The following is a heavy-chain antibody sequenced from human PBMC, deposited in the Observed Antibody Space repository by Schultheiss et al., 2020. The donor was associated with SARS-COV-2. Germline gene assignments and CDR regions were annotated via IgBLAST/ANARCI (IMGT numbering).Heavy chain of an antibody. V-gene: IGHV4-34*01. J-gene: IGHJ5*02. CDR1: GGSFSGYY. CDR3: ARRRCSSTSCYMGDWFDP. Sequence: GSLRLSCAVYGGSFSGYYWSWIRQPPGKGLEWIGYIYYSGSTNYNPSLKSRVTISVDTSKNQFSLKLSSVTAADTAVYYCARRRCSSTSCYMGDWFDPWGQGTLVTVSS. CDR2: IYYSGST. D-gene: IGHD2-2*02.